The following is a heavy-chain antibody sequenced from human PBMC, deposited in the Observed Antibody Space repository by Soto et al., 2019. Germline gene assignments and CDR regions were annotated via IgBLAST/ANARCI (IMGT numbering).Heavy chain of an antibody. V-gene: IGHV3-72*01. D-gene: IGHD1-26*01. CDR3: VTGIEGASTTTGK. CDR2: TRNKVKSYTT. CDR1: GFVFSDHY. J-gene: IGHJ4*02. Sequence: EVQLVESGGGLVQPGGSLRLSCVGSGFVFSDHYMDWVRQAPGKGLEWISGTRNKVKSYTTEYAASVKGRFVVSRNESRNALFLQMSRLKIEDTAVYYCVTGIEGASTTTGKWGQGTLVTV.